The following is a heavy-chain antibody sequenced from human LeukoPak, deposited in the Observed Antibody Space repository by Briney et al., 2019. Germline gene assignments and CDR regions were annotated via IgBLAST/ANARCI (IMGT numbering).Heavy chain of an antibody. J-gene: IGHJ6*03. CDR1: GFTFSDYY. V-gene: IGHV3-11*04. CDR2: ISSSGSTI. Sequence: PGGSLRLSCAAFGFTFSDYYMSWIRQAPGKGLEWVSYISSSGSTIYYADSVKGRFTISRDNAKNSLYLQMNSLRAEDTAVYYCARVHGRHYYYYMDVWGKGTTVTVSS. CDR3: ARVHGRHYYYYMDV.